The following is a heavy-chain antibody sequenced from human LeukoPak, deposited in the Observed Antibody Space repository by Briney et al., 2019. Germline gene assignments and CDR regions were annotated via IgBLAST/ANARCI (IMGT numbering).Heavy chain of an antibody. CDR3: ARVAAVDGKGDVFDS. D-gene: IGHD6-19*01. J-gene: IGHJ3*02. Sequence: PSETLSLTCTVSGGSISSYYWSWIRQPPGKGLEWIGYIYYSGNSNYNPSLKTRVTISVDTSRNQFSLKLKSVTAADTAVYYCARVAAVDGKGDVFDSWGQGTIVTVSS. CDR2: IYYSGNS. CDR1: GGSISSYY. V-gene: IGHV4-59*01.